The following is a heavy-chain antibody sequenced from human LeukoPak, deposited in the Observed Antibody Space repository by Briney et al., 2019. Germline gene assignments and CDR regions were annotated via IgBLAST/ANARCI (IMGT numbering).Heavy chain of an antibody. Sequence: AGGSLRLSCAASGFTFSSYAMHWVRQAPGKGLEWVAVISYDGSNKYYADSVTGRFTISRDNSKNTLYLQMNSLRAEDTAVYYCARCVVGATFDYWGQGTLVTVSS. J-gene: IGHJ4*02. CDR1: GFTFSSYA. V-gene: IGHV3-30-3*01. D-gene: IGHD1-26*01. CDR3: ARCVVGATFDY. CDR2: ISYDGSNK.